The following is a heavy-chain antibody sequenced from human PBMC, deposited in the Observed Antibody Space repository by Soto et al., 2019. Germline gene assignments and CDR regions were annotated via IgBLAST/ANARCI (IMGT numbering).Heavy chain of an antibody. CDR2: ISSSGLTI. D-gene: IGHD4-17*01. V-gene: IGHV3-48*03. CDR1: GFTFSSYE. Sequence: EVQLVESGGGLVQPGGSLRLSCAVSGFTFSSYEFNWVRQAPGKGLEWVSYISSSGLTIYYADSVKGRFTISRDNAKNSLYLQMNSLRAEDTAIYYCARGDYGDYVRYFDLWGRGTLVTVSS. CDR3: ARGDYGDYVRYFDL. J-gene: IGHJ2*01.